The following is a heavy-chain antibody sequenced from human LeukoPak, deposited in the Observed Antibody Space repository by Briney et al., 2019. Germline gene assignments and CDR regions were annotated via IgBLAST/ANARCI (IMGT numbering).Heavy chain of an antibody. CDR1: GYTFTGYY. Sequence: ASVKVSCKASGYTFTGYYMHWVRQAPGQGLEWMGWINPNSGGTNYAQKFQGRVTMTRDTSTSTVYMELSSLRSEDTAVYYCAKDRGAYSYDYWGQGTLVTVSS. D-gene: IGHD5-18*01. CDR3: AKDRGAYSYDY. CDR2: INPNSGGT. J-gene: IGHJ4*02. V-gene: IGHV1-2*02.